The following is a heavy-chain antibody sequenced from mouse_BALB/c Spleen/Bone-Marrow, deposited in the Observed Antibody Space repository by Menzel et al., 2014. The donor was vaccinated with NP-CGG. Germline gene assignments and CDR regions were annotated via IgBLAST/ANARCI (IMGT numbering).Heavy chain of an antibody. D-gene: IGHD2-3*01. Sequence: VQLQQSGPELMKPGASVKISCKASGYLFTSYYMHWVKQSHGESLEWIGYFDPFNGGTSYNQKFKGKATLTVDKSSSTAYMHLSSLTSEDSAVYFCARSYDGYPYAMNYWGQGTSVTFSS. CDR2: FDPFNGGT. J-gene: IGHJ4*01. V-gene: IGHV1S135*01. CDR1: GYLFTSYY. CDR3: ARSYDGYPYAMNY.